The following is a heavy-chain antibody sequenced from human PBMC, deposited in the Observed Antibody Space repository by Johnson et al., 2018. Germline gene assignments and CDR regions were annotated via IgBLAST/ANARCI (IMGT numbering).Heavy chain of an antibody. CDR1: GFTFDDYT. V-gene: IGHV3-43*01. Sequence: VQLVECGGGVVQPGRSLRLSCAASGFTFDDYTMHWVRQASGTGLEGVYLISWDGGSTYYADSVRGRFTTSRENSKNSLYLQMNSLRTEDTALYYCAGEAAAATIYYYMDVWGKGTTVTVSS. J-gene: IGHJ6*03. D-gene: IGHD2-2*01. CDR2: ISWDGGST. CDR3: AGEAAAATIYYYMDV.